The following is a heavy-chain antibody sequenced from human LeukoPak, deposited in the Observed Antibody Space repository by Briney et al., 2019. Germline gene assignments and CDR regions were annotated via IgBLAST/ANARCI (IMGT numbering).Heavy chain of an antibody. V-gene: IGHV1-58*01. Sequence: EASVNVSCKASGFTFTSSAVQWVRQARGQRLEWIGWIVVGSGNTNYAQKFQERVTITRDMSTSTAYMELSSLRSEDTAVYYCAALDIVATPDAFDIWGQGTMVTVSS. CDR3: AALDIVATPDAFDI. D-gene: IGHD5-12*01. CDR1: GFTFTSSA. CDR2: IVVGSGNT. J-gene: IGHJ3*02.